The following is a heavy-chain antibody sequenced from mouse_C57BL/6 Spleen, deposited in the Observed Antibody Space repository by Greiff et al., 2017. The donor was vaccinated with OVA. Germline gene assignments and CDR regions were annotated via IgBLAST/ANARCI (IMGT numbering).Heavy chain of an antibody. J-gene: IGHJ3*01. CDR3: TRYYGSSLAWFAY. CDR1: GYTFTDYE. V-gene: IGHV1-15*01. D-gene: IGHD1-1*01. Sequence: QVQLQQSGAELVRPGASVTLSCKASGYTFTDYEMHWVKQTPVHGLEWIGAIDPETGGTAYNQKFKGKAILTADKSSSPAYMALRSLTSEDSAVYYCTRYYGSSLAWFAYWGQGTLVTVSA. CDR2: IDPETGGT.